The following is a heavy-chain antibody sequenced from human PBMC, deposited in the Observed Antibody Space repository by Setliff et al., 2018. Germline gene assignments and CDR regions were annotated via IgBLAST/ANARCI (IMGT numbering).Heavy chain of an antibody. Sequence: PSETLSLTCTVSGASVRSHYWSWIRQSPEKGLEWIGFFFYSGDTKSNPSLKSRVTMSVDTSKNQFSLKLKSVTAADTAVYYCARDRTYYGSGTYTRYFDYWGQGTLVTVSS. CDR3: ARDRTYYGSGTYTRYFDY. D-gene: IGHD3-10*01. CDR1: GASVRSHY. J-gene: IGHJ4*02. V-gene: IGHV4-59*02. CDR2: FFYSGDT.